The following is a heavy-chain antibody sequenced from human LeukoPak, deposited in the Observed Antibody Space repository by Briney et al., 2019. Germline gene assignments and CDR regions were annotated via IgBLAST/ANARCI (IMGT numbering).Heavy chain of an antibody. J-gene: IGHJ5*02. D-gene: IGHD6-19*01. CDR1: GGSFSGYY. CDR3: ARTYRAVAGPYNWFDP. CDR2: INHSGST. V-gene: IGHV4-34*01. Sequence: SETLSLTCAVYGGSFSGYYWSWIRQPPGKGLEWIGEINHSGSTNYNPSLKSRVTISVDTSKNQFSLKLSSVTAADTAVYYCARTYRAVAGPYNWFDPWGQGTLVTVSS.